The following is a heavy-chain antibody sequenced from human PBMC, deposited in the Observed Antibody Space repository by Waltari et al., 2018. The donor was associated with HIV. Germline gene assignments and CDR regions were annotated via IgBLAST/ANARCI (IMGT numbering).Heavy chain of an antibody. J-gene: IGHJ4*02. Sequence: QVQLVQSGAEVKKPGASAKVSCKASGYTFTDYYIHWVRQAPGQGLEWMGRSNAKSGGTIYAQKFQGRVAMTRDTSIDTAYMELSRLRDDDTAGYYCARARQQVEYYVGYWGQGTLVTVSA. CDR3: ARARQQVEYYVGY. CDR2: SNAKSGGT. D-gene: IGHD6-13*01. V-gene: IGHV1-2*06. CDR1: GYTFTDYY.